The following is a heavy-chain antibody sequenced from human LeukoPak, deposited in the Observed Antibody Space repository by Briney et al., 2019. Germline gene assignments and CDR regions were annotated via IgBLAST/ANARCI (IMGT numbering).Heavy chain of an antibody. V-gene: IGHV3-23*01. J-gene: IGHJ2*01. Sequence: PGGSLRLSCAASGFTFSSHAMSWARQAPGQGQEWVSGISSGGGVTNYADSVKGRFTISRDNSKNTLYLQINSLRAEDTAVYYCAKVVSTYWYFDLWGRGTLVTVSS. CDR2: ISSGGGVT. D-gene: IGHD2-15*01. CDR1: GFTFSSHA. CDR3: AKVVSTYWYFDL.